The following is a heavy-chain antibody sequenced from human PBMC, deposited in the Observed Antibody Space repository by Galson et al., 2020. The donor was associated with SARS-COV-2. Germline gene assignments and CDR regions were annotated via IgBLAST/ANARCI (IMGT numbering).Heavy chain of an antibody. Sequence: SETLSLTCTVSGGSLPSAYYHYSWIRQPPGKGLEWLGYISYSGRTYSNPPLKSRITLSVETSKNQFSLKLNSVTAADTAVYYCATTSLSMQLWLRGYYFDSWGPGTPVTVSS. D-gene: IGHD5-12*01. CDR3: ATTSLSMQLWLRGYYFDS. V-gene: IGHV4-30-4*08. CDR2: ISYSGRT. J-gene: IGHJ5*01. CDR1: GGSLPSAYYH.